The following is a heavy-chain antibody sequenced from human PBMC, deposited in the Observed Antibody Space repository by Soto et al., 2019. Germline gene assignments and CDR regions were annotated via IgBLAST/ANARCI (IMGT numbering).Heavy chain of an antibody. D-gene: IGHD2-2*01. CDR1: GFTFSFYA. J-gene: IGHJ4*02. CDR3: AKSLSAIPGDS. V-gene: IGHV3-23*01. CDR2: ISGSGGST. Sequence: GGSLRLSCAASGFTFSFYAMSWVRQAPGKGLEWVSTISGSGGSTYYADSVKGRFTISRDNAKSSLYLQMTSLRAEDTAVYHCAKSLSAIPGDSWGQGTLVTVSS.